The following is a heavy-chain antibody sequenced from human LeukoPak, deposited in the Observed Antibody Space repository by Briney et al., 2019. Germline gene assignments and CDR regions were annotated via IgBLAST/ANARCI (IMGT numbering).Heavy chain of an antibody. CDR2: IYYGENT. V-gene: IGHV4-39*01. D-gene: IGHD5-24*01. J-gene: IGHJ4*02. Sequence: PSETLSLTCTVSGGSISSGPYYWGWIRQPPGKGLEWIGNIYYGENTYYNPSLKSRVTISIDTSKNQFYLKLSSVTAADTAVYYCARTKASKGRWLHVLDYWGQGTLVTVSS. CDR1: GGSISSGPYY. CDR3: ARTKASKGRWLHVLDY.